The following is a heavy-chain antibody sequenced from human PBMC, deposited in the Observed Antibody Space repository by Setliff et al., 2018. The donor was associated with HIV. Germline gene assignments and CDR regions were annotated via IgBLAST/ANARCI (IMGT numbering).Heavy chain of an antibody. J-gene: IGHJ4*02. D-gene: IGHD5-18*01. CDR1: GGSISSSTYY. V-gene: IGHV4-39*01. Sequence: KTSETLSLTCTVSGGSISSSTYYWGWIRQPPGKGLEWIGTIYYSGSTYYNPSLKSRLTISADTSKNQFSLKLSSVTAADTAVYYCARRDGYSYGFYFDYWGQGTLVTVSS. CDR3: ARRDGYSYGFYFDY. CDR2: IYYSGST.